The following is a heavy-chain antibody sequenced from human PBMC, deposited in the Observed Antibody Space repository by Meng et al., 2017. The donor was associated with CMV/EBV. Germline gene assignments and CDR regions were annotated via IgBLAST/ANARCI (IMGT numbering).Heavy chain of an antibody. CDR1: GFTFSDYN. V-gene: IGHV1-2*02. CDR2: VNSNNDAT. CDR3: VRSSGWSLFDY. Sequence: QVQGVQSGGKRKKPGPPVTVSVTTSGFTFSDYNIHWVRQAPGQGLEWMGWVNSNNDATNYARKFQGRVSMTRDTSISTAHMELSRLMSDDTAVYYCVRSSGWSLFDYWGQGTLVTVSS. D-gene: IGHD6-19*01. J-gene: IGHJ4*02.